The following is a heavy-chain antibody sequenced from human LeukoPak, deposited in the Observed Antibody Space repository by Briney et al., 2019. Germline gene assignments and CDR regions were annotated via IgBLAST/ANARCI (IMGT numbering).Heavy chain of an antibody. CDR1: GGSFSGYY. Sequence: SETLSLTCAVYGGSFSGYYWSWIRQPPGKGLEWIGEINHSGSTNYNPSLKSRVTISVDTSKNQFSLKLSSVTAADTAVYYCARGRCSGGSCYKGHFQHWGQGTLVTVPS. J-gene: IGHJ1*01. CDR2: INHSGST. CDR3: ARGRCSGGSCYKGHFQH. V-gene: IGHV4-34*01. D-gene: IGHD2-15*01.